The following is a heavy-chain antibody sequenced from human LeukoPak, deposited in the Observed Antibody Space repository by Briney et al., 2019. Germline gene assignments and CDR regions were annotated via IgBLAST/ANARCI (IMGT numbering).Heavy chain of an antibody. D-gene: IGHD2-15*01. CDR1: GFTFSSYS. J-gene: IGHJ4*02. Sequence: GGSLRLSCAASGFTFSSYSMNWVRQAPGKGLEWASSISSTSNYIYYADSVKGRFTISRDNAKNSLYLQMNSLRAEDTAVYYCASYDCSGGSCSFYYDHWGQGTLVTVSS. V-gene: IGHV3-21*01. CDR3: ASYDCSGGSCSFYYDH. CDR2: ISSTSNYI.